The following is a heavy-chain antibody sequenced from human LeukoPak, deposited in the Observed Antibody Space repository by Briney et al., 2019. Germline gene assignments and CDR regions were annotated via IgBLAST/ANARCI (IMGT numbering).Heavy chain of an antibody. Sequence: SVTVSCTASGGTFSSYAISWVRQAPGQGLEWMGGTIPIFGAANYAQKFQGRVTITADESTSTAYMELSSLRSEDTAVYYCARSFGAATNLHQLYYYYGMDVWGQGTTVTVSS. V-gene: IGHV1-69*13. CDR1: GGTFSSYA. J-gene: IGHJ6*02. CDR2: TIPIFGAA. D-gene: IGHD2-2*01. CDR3: ARSFGAATNLHQLYYYYGMDV.